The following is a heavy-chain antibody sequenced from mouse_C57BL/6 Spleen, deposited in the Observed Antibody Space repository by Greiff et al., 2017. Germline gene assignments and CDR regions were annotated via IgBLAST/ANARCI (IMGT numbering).Heavy chain of an antibody. J-gene: IGHJ3*01. CDR3: ASSGQLCQFAD. CDR2: INPNYGTT. Sequence: EVQLQQSGPELVKPGASVQISCKASGYSFTDYNMHWVKQSNGKSLEWIGVINPNYGTTSYNQKFKGKATLTVDHSSSTAYMQLNSLTSEASAVYYCASSGQLCQFADWGQGTLVTVSA. V-gene: IGHV1-39*01. D-gene: IGHD6-1*01. CDR1: GYSFTDYN.